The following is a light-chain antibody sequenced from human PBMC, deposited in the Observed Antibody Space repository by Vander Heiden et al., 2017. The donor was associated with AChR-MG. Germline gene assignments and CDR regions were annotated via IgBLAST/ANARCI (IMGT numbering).Light chain of an antibody. CDR1: SSNIGSNT. V-gene: IGLV1-44*01. CDR2: SKN. J-gene: IGLJ3*02. CDR3: AAWDDSLNGWV. Sequence: QSVLTQPPSASGTPGQTVPLSCSGSSSNIGSNTVNWYQQLPGTAPKLLIYSKNQRPSGVPDRFSGSKAGTSASLAISGLQSEDEADYYCAAWDDSLNGWVFGGGTKLTVL.